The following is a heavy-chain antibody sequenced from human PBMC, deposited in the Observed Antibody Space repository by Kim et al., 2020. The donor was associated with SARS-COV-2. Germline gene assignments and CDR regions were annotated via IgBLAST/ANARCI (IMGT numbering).Heavy chain of an antibody. Sequence: SETLSLTCAVYGGSFSGYYWSWIRQPPGKGLEWIGEINHSGSTNYNPSLKSRVTISVDTSKNQFSLKLSSVTAADTAVYYCAWGSSVGAAFDFWGQGPMV. CDR3: AWGSSVGAAFDF. CDR1: GGSFSGYY. CDR2: INHSGST. V-gene: IGHV4-34*01. J-gene: IGHJ3*01. D-gene: IGHD6-6*01.